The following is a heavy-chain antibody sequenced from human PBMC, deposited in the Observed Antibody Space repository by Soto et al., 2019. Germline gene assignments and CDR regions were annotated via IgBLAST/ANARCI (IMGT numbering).Heavy chain of an antibody. J-gene: IGHJ6*03. CDR1: GFTFGDYA. D-gene: IGHD5-12*01. CDR2: IRSKAYGGTT. CDR3: TRGVATIRNFYYYYYYMDV. Sequence: GGSLRLSCTASGFTFGDYAMSWFRQAPGKGLEWVGFIRSKAYGGTTEYAEYVKGRITISRYDSKSIAYLQTNSLKTEDTAVYYCTRGVATIRNFYYYYYYMDVWGKGTTVTVSS. V-gene: IGHV3-49*03.